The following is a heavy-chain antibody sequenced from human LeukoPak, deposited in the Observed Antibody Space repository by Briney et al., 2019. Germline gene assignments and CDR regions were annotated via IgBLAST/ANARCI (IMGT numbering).Heavy chain of an antibody. V-gene: IGHV3-74*01. D-gene: IGHD6-13*01. CDR3: ARDRSSSWYWFDP. Sequence: GGSLRLSCAASGFTFSSYWMHWVRHAPGKGLVGVSRINSDGSSTSYADSVKGRFTISRDNAKNTLYLQMNSLRAEDTAVYYCARDRSSSWYWFDPWGQGTLVTVSS. CDR1: GFTFSSYW. J-gene: IGHJ5*02. CDR2: INSDGSST.